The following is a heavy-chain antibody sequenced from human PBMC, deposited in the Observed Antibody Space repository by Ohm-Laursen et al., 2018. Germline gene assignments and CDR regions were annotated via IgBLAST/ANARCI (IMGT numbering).Heavy chain of an antibody. D-gene: IGHD1-26*01. J-gene: IGHJ4*02. Sequence: SLRLSCSASGFMFSGYGIHWVRQAPGRRLEWVAVISYDGRNRDYADSVKGRFTISRDNAKNPLYLQMNSLRPEDTAVYYCARLLSGSSPEDYWGQGTLVTVSS. V-gene: IGHV3-30*03. CDR3: ARLLSGSSPEDY. CDR1: GFMFSGYG. CDR2: ISYDGRNR.